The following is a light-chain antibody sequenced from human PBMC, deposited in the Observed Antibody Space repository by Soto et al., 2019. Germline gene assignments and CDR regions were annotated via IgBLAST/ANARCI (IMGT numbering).Light chain of an antibody. CDR3: QQYDNPPLT. J-gene: IGKJ4*01. Sequence: DIQMTQSPSSLSASVGDRVTITCQASQDISNYLNWYQQKPGKAPKLLIYDASNLETGVPSRFSGSGSGTDSTFTISSLQPEDIATYYCQQYDNPPLTFGGGTKVDIK. CDR2: DAS. V-gene: IGKV1-33*01. CDR1: QDISNY.